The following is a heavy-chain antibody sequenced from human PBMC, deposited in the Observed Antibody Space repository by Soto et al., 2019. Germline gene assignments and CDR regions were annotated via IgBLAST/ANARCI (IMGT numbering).Heavy chain of an antibody. CDR1: GFTFSSYA. Sequence: QVQLVESGGGVVQPGRSLRLSCAASGFTFSSYAMHWVRQAPGKGLEWVAVISYDGSNKYYADSVKGRFTISRDNSKNTLYLQMNSLRAEDTAVYYCAREGLKELVVVAATPMYWGQGTLVTVSS. CDR2: ISYDGSNK. V-gene: IGHV3-30-3*01. J-gene: IGHJ4*02. D-gene: IGHD2-15*01. CDR3: AREGLKELVVVAATPMY.